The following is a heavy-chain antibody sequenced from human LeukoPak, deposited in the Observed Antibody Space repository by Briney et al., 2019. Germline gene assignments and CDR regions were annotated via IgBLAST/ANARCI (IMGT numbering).Heavy chain of an antibody. CDR1: DFTLSNAW. Sequence: GGSLRLSCAASDFTLSNAWMNWVRRAPGKGLEWVGRIKSNSDGGTTNYAAPVKGRFAISRDDSKNTLYLQMNSLKTEDTAMYYCFTEVPGGGYWGQGTLVTVSS. CDR3: FTEVPGGGY. CDR2: IKSNSDGGTT. J-gene: IGHJ4*02. V-gene: IGHV3-15*07. D-gene: IGHD3-16*01.